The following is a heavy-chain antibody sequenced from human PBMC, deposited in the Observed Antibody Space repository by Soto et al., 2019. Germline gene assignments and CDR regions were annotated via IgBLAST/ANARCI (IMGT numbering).Heavy chain of an antibody. CDR1: GFTFSSYD. J-gene: IGHJ6*02. D-gene: IGHD3-22*01. CDR3: ARAVYDSNYYYYGMDV. CDR2: IGTAGDT. Sequence: GGSLRLSCAASGFTFSSYDMHWVRQATGKGLEWVSAIGTAGDTYYPGSVKGRFTISRENAKNSLYLQMNSLRAGDTAVYYCARAVYDSNYYYYGMDVWGQGTTVTVSS. V-gene: IGHV3-13*01.